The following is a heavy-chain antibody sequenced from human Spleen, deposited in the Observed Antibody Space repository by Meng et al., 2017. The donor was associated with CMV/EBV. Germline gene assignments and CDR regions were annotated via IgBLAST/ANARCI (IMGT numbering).Heavy chain of an antibody. CDR3: AKYMALYYYGSGSYESSGMDV. CDR1: GYTFSNTA. V-gene: IGHV3-23*01. CDR2: ISGTGGST. Sequence: GGSLRLSCAASGYTFSNTAMSWVRQLPGKGLEWVTAISGTGGSTLYAESVRGRFTISRDNSKSTLYLQMNSLRAEDTAVYYCAKYMALYYYGSGSYESSGMDVWGQGTTVTVSS. J-gene: IGHJ6*02. D-gene: IGHD3-10*01.